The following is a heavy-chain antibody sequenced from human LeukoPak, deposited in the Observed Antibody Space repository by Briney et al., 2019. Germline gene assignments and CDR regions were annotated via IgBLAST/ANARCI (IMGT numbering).Heavy chain of an antibody. CDR1: GGSISSYY. V-gene: IGHV4-59*08. CDR2: IYYSGST. CDR3: AGYPVNGSYYDY. Sequence: SETLSLTCTVSGGSISSYYWSWIRQPPGKGLEWMGYIYYSGSTNYNPSLKSRITISQDTPKNQFSLKPSPVTAAHTAVYFCAGYPVNGSYYDYWGQGTLVTVSS. D-gene: IGHD1-26*01. J-gene: IGHJ4*02.